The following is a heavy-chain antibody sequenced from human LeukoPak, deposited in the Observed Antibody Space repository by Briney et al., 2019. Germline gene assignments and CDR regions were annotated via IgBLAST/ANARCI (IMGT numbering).Heavy chain of an antibody. Sequence: GRSLRLSCAASGFTFSSYGMHWVRQAPGKGLEWVAVIWYDGSNKYYADSVKGRFTISRDNAKNSLYLQMNSLRAEDTAVYYCARDSILGYSSGRGGQGTLVTVSS. V-gene: IGHV3-33*01. CDR1: GFTFSSYG. J-gene: IGHJ4*02. CDR2: IWYDGSNK. D-gene: IGHD6-19*01. CDR3: ARDSILGYSSGR.